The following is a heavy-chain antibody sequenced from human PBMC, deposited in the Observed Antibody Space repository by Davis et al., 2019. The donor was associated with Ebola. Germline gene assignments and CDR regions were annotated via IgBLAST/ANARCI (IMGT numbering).Heavy chain of an antibody. CDR2: ISTYSGNA. D-gene: IGHD5-18*01. CDR1: GYTFTTYG. Sequence: SVKVSCKASGYTFTTYGFSWVRLAPGQGPEWMGWISTYSGNANYAQKFQGRVTMTSDTSTSTAYMELRSLTSDDTAVYYCARDWNTAMVSGLDYWGQGTLVTVSS. J-gene: IGHJ4*02. CDR3: ARDWNTAMVSGLDY. V-gene: IGHV1-18*01.